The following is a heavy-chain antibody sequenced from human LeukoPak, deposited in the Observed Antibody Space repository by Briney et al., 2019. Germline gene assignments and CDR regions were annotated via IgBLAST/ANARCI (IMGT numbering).Heavy chain of an antibody. CDR3: ARVVPAAHPRYYYYYMDV. J-gene: IGHJ6*03. CDR1: GDSIISSHFY. D-gene: IGHD2-2*01. CDR2: FYYSGNT. V-gene: IGHV4-39*07. Sequence: SETLSLTCTVSGDSIISSHFYWGWIRQPPGKGLEWIVSFYYSGNTYYNPSLKSRVSISIDTSKNQFSLKLSSVTAADTAVYYCARVVPAAHPRYYYYYMDVWGKGTTVTVSS.